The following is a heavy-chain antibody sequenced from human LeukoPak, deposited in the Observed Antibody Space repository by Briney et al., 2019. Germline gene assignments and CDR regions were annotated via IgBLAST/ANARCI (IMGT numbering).Heavy chain of an antibody. V-gene: IGHV4-39*07. Sequence: SETLSLTCTVSGGSISSSSYYWGWIRQPPGKGLEWIGSIYYSGSTYYNPSLKSRVTISVDTSKNQFSLKLSSVTAADTAVYYCASSHCSSTSCYTYYFDYWGQGTLVTVSS. CDR2: IYYSGST. CDR1: GGSISSSSYY. J-gene: IGHJ4*02. CDR3: ASSHCSSTSCYTYYFDY. D-gene: IGHD2-2*02.